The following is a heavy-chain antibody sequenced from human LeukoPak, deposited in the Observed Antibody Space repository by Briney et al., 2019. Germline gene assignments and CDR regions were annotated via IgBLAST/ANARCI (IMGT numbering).Heavy chain of an antibody. Sequence: SSETLSLTCTVSGGSISSYYWSWIRQPPGKGLEWIGYIYYSGSTNYNPSLKSRVTISVDTSKNQFSLKLSSVTAADTAVYYCARVLSGSSTGFDPSAFDIWGQGTMVTVSS. V-gene: IGHV4-59*01. CDR2: IYYSGST. D-gene: IGHD1-26*01. CDR3: ARVLSGSSTGFDPSAFDI. CDR1: GGSISSYY. J-gene: IGHJ3*02.